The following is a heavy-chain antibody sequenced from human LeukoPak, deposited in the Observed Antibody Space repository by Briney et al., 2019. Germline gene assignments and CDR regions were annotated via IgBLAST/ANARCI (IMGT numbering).Heavy chain of an antibody. V-gene: IGHV4-59*01. J-gene: IGHJ4*02. D-gene: IGHD3-16*02. CDR1: CGSISSYY. CDR3: ARGFGELSH. CDR2: IYYSGST. Sequence: PSETLSLTCTVSCGSISSYYWSWIRQPPGKGLEWIGYIYYSGSTNYNPSLKSRVTISVDTSKNQFSLKLSSVTAADTAVYYCARGFGELSHWGQGTLVTVSS.